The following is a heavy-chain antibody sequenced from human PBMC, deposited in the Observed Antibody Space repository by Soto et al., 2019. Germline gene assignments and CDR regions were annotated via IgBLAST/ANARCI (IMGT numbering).Heavy chain of an antibody. J-gene: IGHJ4*02. CDR1: CYSIISGYY. CDR3: ARAPRTYDILTGYFSAYFDY. V-gene: IGHV4-38-2*01. CDR2: IYHSGST. D-gene: IGHD3-9*01. Sequence: SETQSLTGAVSCYSIISGYYLGWIRQPPWKVLYWIGSIYHSGSTFYNPSLNSRVTISVDTSKNHFSLKLSFVTAADTAVYYCARAPRTYDILTGYFSAYFDYWGQGTLVTVSS.